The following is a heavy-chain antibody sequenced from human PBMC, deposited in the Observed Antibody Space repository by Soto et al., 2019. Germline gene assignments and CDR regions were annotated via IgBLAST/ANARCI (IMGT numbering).Heavy chain of an antibody. CDR3: ARTSSGTREGFDP. CDR2: INPNNGNT. Sequence: QVQLVQSGAEVKKPGASVRVSCKASGYSFTTYDINWVRQATGQGLEWLGWINPNNGNTGYAQKYKGRVTLSRTTSISTAYMELSSLRSDDTAVYYCARTSSGTREGFDPWGQGTLVTVSS. J-gene: IGHJ5*02. D-gene: IGHD1-7*01. CDR1: GYSFTTYD. V-gene: IGHV1-8*01.